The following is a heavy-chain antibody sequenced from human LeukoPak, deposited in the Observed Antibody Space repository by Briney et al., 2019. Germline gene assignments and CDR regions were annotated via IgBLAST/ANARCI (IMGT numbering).Heavy chain of an antibody. CDR3: ASTERCSTTCPLDY. D-gene: IGHD2-2*01. J-gene: IGHJ4*02. CDR1: GGSFRGYY. CDR2: INHSGST. Sequence: AETLSLTCAVYGGSFRGYYWSWIRQPPGKGLEWSGEINHSGSTNYNPSLKSRVTISLDTSMKKFSLKLNSVTAADTAVYYCASTERCSTTCPLDYWGQGTLVTVSS. V-gene: IGHV4-34*01.